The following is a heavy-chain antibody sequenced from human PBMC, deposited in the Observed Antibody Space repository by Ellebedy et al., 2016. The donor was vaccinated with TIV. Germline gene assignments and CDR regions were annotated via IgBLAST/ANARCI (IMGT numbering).Heavy chain of an antibody. CDR1: GGTFSSYA. CDR2: IIPIFGTA. J-gene: IGHJ5*02. CDR3: ARDLTGNNWFDP. D-gene: IGHD1-14*01. Sequence: SVKVSXKASGGTFSSYAISWVRQAPGQGLEWMGGIIPIFGTANYAQKFQGRVTITADESTSTAYMELSSLRSEDTAVYYCARDLTGNNWFDPWGQGTLVTVSS. V-gene: IGHV1-69*13.